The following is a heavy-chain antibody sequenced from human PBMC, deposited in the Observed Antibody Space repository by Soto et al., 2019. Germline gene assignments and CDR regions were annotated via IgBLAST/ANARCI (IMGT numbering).Heavy chain of an antibody. CDR3: AKGYYSGYDLAYFDY. J-gene: IGHJ4*02. V-gene: IGHV3-23*01. CDR2: ISGSGDNT. D-gene: IGHD5-12*01. CDR1: GFIFDEYA. Sequence: PGGSLRLSCSASGFIFDEYAMTWVRRAAGKGLEWVSAISGSGDNTYYADSVKGRFTISRDNSKNTLYLHLNSLRAEDTAVYYCAKGYYSGYDLAYFDYWGQGTLVTVSS.